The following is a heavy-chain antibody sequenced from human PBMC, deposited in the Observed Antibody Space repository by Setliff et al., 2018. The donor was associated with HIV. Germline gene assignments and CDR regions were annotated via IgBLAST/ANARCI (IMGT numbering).Heavy chain of an antibody. Sequence: SVKVSCKVSGGTFTRNCISWVRQAPGQGLEWMGGILPFFDTANYAQKFQGRVTITADESTSTVHMELSSLTSEDTAVYYCASQTGGRRAFEIWGQGTVVTVSS. V-gene: IGHV1-69*13. CDR2: ILPFFDTA. CDR1: GGTFTRNC. J-gene: IGHJ3*02. D-gene: IGHD3-16*01. CDR3: ASQTGGRRAFEI.